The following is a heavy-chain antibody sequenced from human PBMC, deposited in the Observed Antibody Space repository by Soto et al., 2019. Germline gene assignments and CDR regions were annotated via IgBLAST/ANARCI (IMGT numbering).Heavy chain of an antibody. CDR1: GGSISSGDYY. J-gene: IGHJ4*02. CDR3: ARADTAMVIDFDY. D-gene: IGHD5-18*01. CDR2: IYYSGST. Sequence: SETLSLPCTVSGGSISSGDYYWSWNRQPPGKGLEWIGYIYYSGSTYYNPSLKSRVTISVDTSKNQFSLKLSSVTAADTAVYYCARADTAMVIDFDYWGQGTLVAAPQ. V-gene: IGHV4-30-4*01.